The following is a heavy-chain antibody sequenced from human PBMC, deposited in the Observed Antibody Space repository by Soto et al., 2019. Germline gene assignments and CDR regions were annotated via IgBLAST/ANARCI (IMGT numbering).Heavy chain of an antibody. CDR3: AKDMYCGGDCYSAFDI. CDR1: GFTFSSYA. D-gene: IGHD2-21*02. V-gene: IGHV3-23*01. Sequence: GGSLILSCAASGFTFSSYAMSWVRQAPGQGLEWVSAISGSGGSTYYADSVKGRFTISRDNSKNTLYLQMNSLRAEDTAVYYCAKDMYCGGDCYSAFDIWGQGTMVTVSS. J-gene: IGHJ3*02. CDR2: ISGSGGST.